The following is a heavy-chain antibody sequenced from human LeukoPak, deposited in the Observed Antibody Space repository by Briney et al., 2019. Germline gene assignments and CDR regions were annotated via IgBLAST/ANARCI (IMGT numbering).Heavy chain of an antibody. V-gene: IGHV4-38-2*02. D-gene: IGHD3-22*01. Sequence: SETLSLTCSVSGYSISSGFYWGWIRQPPGQGLEWIGSIFHSGSTYYNPSLKSRVTISVGTSKNQFSLKLSSVTAADTAVYYCARANYYDSSGYSRGAFDIWGQGTMVSVSS. CDR3: ARANYYDSSGYSRGAFDI. CDR1: GYSISSGFY. J-gene: IGHJ3*02. CDR2: IFHSGST.